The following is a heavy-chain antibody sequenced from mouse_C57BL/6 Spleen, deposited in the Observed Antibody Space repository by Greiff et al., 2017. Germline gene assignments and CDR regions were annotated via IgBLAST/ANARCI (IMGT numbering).Heavy chain of an antibody. CDR1: GYTFTDYE. Sequence: QVQLQQSGAELVRPGASVTLSCKASGYTFTDYEMHWVKQTTVHGLEWIGAIDPETGGTAYNQKFKGKAILTADKSSSTAYMELRSLTSEDSAVYYCTRRDYDYDVPYFDYWGQGTTLTVSS. V-gene: IGHV1-15*01. J-gene: IGHJ2*01. CDR2: IDPETGGT. CDR3: TRRDYDYDVPYFDY. D-gene: IGHD2-4*01.